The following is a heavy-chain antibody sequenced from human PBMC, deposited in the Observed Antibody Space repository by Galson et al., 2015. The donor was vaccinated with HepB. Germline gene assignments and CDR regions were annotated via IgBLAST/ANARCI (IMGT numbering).Heavy chain of an antibody. Sequence: SLRLSCAASGFTFSSYGMHWVRQAPGKGLEWVAVIWYDGSNKYYADSVKGRFTISRGNSKNTLYLQMNSLRAEDTAVYYCARDSMIAQHAFDIWGQGTMVTVSS. J-gene: IGHJ3*02. D-gene: IGHD3-22*01. V-gene: IGHV3-33*01. CDR2: IWYDGSNK. CDR3: ARDSMIAQHAFDI. CDR1: GFTFSSYG.